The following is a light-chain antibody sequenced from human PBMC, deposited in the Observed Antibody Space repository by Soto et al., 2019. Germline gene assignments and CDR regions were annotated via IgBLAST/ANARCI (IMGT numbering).Light chain of an antibody. CDR3: QQYKTYTYT. Sequence: DIQMTQSPSTLSASVADRVTITRRASQSIDRWLAWYQQKPGKAPKLLIYRASSLESGVPSRFSGSGSGTEFTLTISSLQPDDFTTYYCQQYKTYTYTFAQGTKLEIK. CDR1: QSIDRW. CDR2: RAS. J-gene: IGKJ2*01. V-gene: IGKV1-5*03.